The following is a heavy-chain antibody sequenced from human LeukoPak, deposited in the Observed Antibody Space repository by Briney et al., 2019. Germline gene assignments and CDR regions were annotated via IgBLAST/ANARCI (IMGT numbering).Heavy chain of an antibody. D-gene: IGHD3-10*01. V-gene: IGHV3-23*01. CDR2: INGSGGST. CDR1: GFTFSSYA. J-gene: IGHJ6*02. Sequence: GGSLRLSCAASGFTFSSYAMSWVRQAPGQGLEWVSAINGSGGSTYYADSVKGRFTISRDNTKNTLYLQMNSLRAEDTAVYYCAKGSMVRGVIITQYYYYGMDVWGQGTTVTVSS. CDR3: AKGSMVRGVIITQYYYYGMDV.